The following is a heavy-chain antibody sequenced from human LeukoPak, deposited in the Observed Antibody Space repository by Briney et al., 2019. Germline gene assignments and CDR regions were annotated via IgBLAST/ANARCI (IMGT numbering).Heavy chain of an antibody. D-gene: IGHD2-2*01. CDR3: AKDRRKYQRFDHYYYYYGMDV. CDR2: ISYDGSNK. Sequence: HAGGSLRLSCAASGFAFSSYGMHWVRQAPGKGLEWVAVISYDGSNKYYADSVKGRFTISRDNSKNTLYLQMNSLRAEDTAVYYCAKDRRKYQRFDHYYYYYGMDVWGQGTTVTVSS. J-gene: IGHJ6*02. CDR1: GFAFSSYG. V-gene: IGHV3-30*18.